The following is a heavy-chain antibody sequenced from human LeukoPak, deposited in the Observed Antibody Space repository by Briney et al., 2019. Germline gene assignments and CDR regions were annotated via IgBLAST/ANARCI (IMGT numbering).Heavy chain of an antibody. CDR1: GDSLNSLDL. V-gene: IGHV4-30-2*01. CDR3: ARAGDSPFDY. CDR2: IYHSGST. Sequence: PSGTLSLTCTVSGDSLNSLDLWSWIRQPPGKGLEWIGYIYHSGSTYYNPSLKSRVTISVDRSKNQFSLKLSSVTAADTAVYYCARAGDSPFDYWGQGTLVTVSS. D-gene: IGHD1-14*01. J-gene: IGHJ4*02.